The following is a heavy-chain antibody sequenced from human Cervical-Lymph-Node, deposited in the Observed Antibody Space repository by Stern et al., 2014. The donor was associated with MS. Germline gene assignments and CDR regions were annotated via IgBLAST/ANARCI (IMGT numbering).Heavy chain of an antibody. Sequence: EVQLVESGGGVIQPGGSLRLSCTASGFTVSRDYMTLVRQAPGKGLEGVSLRTNVGSTFYTDSVKGRFTISRDDSKNTVYLHMTSLRAEDTAMYYCARDTSSPERSDWWGQGTLVTVSS. CDR3: ARDTSSPERSDW. CDR2: RTNVGST. D-gene: IGHD1-1*01. V-gene: IGHV3-53*01. J-gene: IGHJ4*02. CDR1: GFTVSRDY.